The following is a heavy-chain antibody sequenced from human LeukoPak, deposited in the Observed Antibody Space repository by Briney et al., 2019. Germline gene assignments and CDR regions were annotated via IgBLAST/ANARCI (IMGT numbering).Heavy chain of an antibody. Sequence: SETLSLTCTVSGGSISSSSYYWGWIRQPPGKGLEWIGYIYYSGSSNYNPSLKSRVTISLDTSKNQFSLKLSSVTAADTAVYYCASSNGGQVHYWGQGTLVTVSS. CDR2: IYYSGSS. D-gene: IGHD3-16*01. CDR3: ASSNGGQVHY. V-gene: IGHV4-61*05. CDR1: GGSISSSSYY. J-gene: IGHJ4*02.